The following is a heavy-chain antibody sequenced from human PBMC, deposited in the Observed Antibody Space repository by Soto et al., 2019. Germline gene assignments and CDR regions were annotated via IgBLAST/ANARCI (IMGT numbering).Heavy chain of an antibody. CDR2: VSGSGGNT. CDR1: GFTFSSYA. D-gene: IGHD5-18*01. Sequence: EVQLLESGGGSVQPGGSLRLSCAASGFTFSSYAMSWVRQAPGKGLEWVSGVSGSGGNTYCVDSVKGRFTISRDNYKNTLYLQMNSLRAEDTAVYYCAKDFGYNYGYDAFDIWGQGTMVTVSS. CDR3: AKDFGYNYGYDAFDI. V-gene: IGHV3-23*01. J-gene: IGHJ3*02.